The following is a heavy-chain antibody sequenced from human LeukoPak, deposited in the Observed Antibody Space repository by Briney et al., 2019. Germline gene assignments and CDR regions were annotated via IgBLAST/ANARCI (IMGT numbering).Heavy chain of an antibody. CDR3: TKCAAGGGSCYGWY. D-gene: IGHD2-15*01. CDR2: ITSGGDT. J-gene: IGHJ4*02. Sequence: GGSLRLSCAAYGFTFNSYAMTWVRQAQGKGLEWVSAITSGGDTYYADSVKGRFTISRDNSKNTLYLQMSNLGAEDTAVYYCTKCAAGGGSCYGWYWGQGTLVTVSS. V-gene: IGHV3-23*01. CDR1: GFTFNSYA.